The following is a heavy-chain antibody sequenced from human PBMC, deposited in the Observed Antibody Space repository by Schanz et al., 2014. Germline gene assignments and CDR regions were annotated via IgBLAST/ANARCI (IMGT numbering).Heavy chain of an antibody. CDR2: IYYSGST. D-gene: IGHD3-10*01. V-gene: IGHV4-39*01. CDR1: GGSIRSSSYY. J-gene: IGHJ6*02. Sequence: QLQLQESGPGLVKPSETLSLTCTVSGGSIRSSSYYWGWIRQPPGKGLEWIGSIYYSGSTYYNPSLKGRVPMSVDPSKTQFSRKLSSVTAADTAVYYCARRAASYGSGPLGALDVWGQGTTVTVSS. CDR3: ARRAASYGSGPLGALDV.